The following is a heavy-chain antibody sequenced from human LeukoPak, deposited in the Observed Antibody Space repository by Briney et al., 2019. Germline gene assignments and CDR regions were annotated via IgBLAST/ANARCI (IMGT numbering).Heavy chain of an antibody. V-gene: IGHV3-33*06. J-gene: IGHJ4*02. CDR2: IWYDGSNK. CDR1: GFTFSSYG. CDR3: AKDPSSSWLFDY. Sequence: GGSLRLSCAASGFTFSSYGMHWVRQAPGKGLEWVAVIWYDGSNKYYADSVKGRFTISRDNSKNTLYLQMNSLRVEDTAVYYCAKDPSSSWLFDYWGQGTLVTVSS. D-gene: IGHD6-13*01.